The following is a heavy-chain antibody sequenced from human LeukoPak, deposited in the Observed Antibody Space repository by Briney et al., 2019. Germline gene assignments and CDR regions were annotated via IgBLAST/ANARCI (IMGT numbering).Heavy chain of an antibody. CDR3: ARDHEDIVVVPAASSGIYYYYYMDV. CDR1: RFTFSIFG. V-gene: IGHV3-30*03. D-gene: IGHD2-2*01. CDR2: ISSDGTNK. J-gene: IGHJ6*03. Sequence: GGSLRLSCAASRFTFSIFGMHWVRQAPGKGLEWVAVISSDGTNKYYADSVRGRFTIARDNSKNTLYLQMNSLRAEDTAVYYCARDHEDIVVVPAASSGIYYYYYMDVWGNGTTVTVSS.